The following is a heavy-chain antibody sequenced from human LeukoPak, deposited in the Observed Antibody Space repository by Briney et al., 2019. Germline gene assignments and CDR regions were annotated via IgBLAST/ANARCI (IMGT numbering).Heavy chain of an antibody. CDR2: ISGSGGKT. J-gene: IGHJ4*02. D-gene: IGHD6-13*01. Sequence: GGSLRLSCAASGLTFSSYAMSWVRQAPGKGLEWDEGISGSGGKTYYADSVKGRFTICRDNSKNTLYMQMNSLRAEDTAVYYCAKDVYRIAAAGKDYWGQGTMVTVSS. V-gene: IGHV3-23*01. CDR1: GLTFSSYA. CDR3: AKDVYRIAAAGKDY.